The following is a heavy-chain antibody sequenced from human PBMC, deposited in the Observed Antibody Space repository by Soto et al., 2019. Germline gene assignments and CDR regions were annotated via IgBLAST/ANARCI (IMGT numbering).Heavy chain of an antibody. D-gene: IGHD3-16*01. Sequence: PGESLKISCQTSGSIFTNYWIGWVRQKPGQGLEWMGVIYPGDSDTKYSQSFRGQVTISADKSISTAYLKWNSLKASDTAMYFCARMPRGNVWGRNPNYPHYYYGFDVWGQGTTVTVSS. V-gene: IGHV5-51*01. CDR1: GSIFTNYW. CDR3: ARMPRGNVWGRNPNYPHYYYGFDV. J-gene: IGHJ6*02. CDR2: IYPGDSDT.